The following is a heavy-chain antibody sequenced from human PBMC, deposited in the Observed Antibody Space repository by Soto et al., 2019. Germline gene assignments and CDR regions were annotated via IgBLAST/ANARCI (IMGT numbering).Heavy chain of an antibody. Sequence: TLSLTCTVSGGSISSGGYYWSWIRQHPGKGLEWIGYIYYSGSTYYNPSLKSRVTISVDTSKNQFSLKLSSVTAADTAVYYCAREPQLRSSSWSQGYYYYYGMDVWGQGTTVTVSS. J-gene: IGHJ6*02. CDR3: AREPQLRSSSWSQGYYYYYGMDV. CDR2: IYYSGST. V-gene: IGHV4-31*03. D-gene: IGHD6-13*01. CDR1: GGSISSGGYY.